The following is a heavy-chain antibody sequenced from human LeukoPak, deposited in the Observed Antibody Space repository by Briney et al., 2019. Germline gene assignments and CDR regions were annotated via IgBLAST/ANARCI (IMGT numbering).Heavy chain of an antibody. CDR1: GFTFGDYA. CDR2: IRSKAYGGTT. V-gene: IGHV3-49*04. D-gene: IGHD6-19*01. Sequence: GGSLRLSCTASGFTFGDYAMSRVRQAPGKGLEWVGFIRSKAYGGTTEYAASVKGRFTISRDDSKSIAYLQMNSLKTEDTAVYYCTRVDSSGGYWGQGTLVTVSS. CDR3: TRVDSSGGY. J-gene: IGHJ4*02.